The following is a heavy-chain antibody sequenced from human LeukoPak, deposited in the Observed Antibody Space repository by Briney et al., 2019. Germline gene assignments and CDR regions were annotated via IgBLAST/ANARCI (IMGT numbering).Heavy chain of an antibody. CDR3: ARAGTTGTTRAFDI. J-gene: IGHJ3*02. V-gene: IGHV3-7*01. Sequence: GGSLRLSCAASGFTFSSYLMSWVRQAPGKGLEWLANIKQDGSEKYYVDSVKGRFTISRDNAKNSLYLQMNSLRAEDTAVYYCARAGTTGTTRAFDIWGQGTMVTVSS. D-gene: IGHD1-1*01. CDR1: GFTFSSYL. CDR2: IKQDGSEK.